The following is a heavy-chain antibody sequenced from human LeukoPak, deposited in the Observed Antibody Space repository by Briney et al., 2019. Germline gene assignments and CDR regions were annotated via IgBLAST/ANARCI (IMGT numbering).Heavy chain of an antibody. J-gene: IGHJ4*02. Sequence: PGGSLRLSCAASGFTFDDYAMHWVRQAPGKGLEWVSGISWNSGSIGYADSVKGRFTISRDNAKNSLYLQMNSLRAEDTALYYCAKAANIYDSSGYYDYWGQGTLVTLSS. D-gene: IGHD3-22*01. CDR2: ISWNSGSI. V-gene: IGHV3-9*01. CDR1: GFTFDDYA. CDR3: AKAANIYDSSGYYDY.